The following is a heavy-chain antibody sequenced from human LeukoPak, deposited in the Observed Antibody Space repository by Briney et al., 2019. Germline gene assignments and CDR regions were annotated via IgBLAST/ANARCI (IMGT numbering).Heavy chain of an antibody. Sequence: SETLSLTCTVSGGSISSYYWSWIRQAPGKGLEWIGYIYYSGSTNYNPSLKSRVTISVDTSKNQFSLKLSSVTAADTAVYYRARGYYGSGSFFDYWGQGTLVTVSS. D-gene: IGHD3-10*01. V-gene: IGHV4-59*01. CDR2: IYYSGST. CDR3: ARGYYGSGSFFDY. CDR1: GGSISSYY. J-gene: IGHJ4*02.